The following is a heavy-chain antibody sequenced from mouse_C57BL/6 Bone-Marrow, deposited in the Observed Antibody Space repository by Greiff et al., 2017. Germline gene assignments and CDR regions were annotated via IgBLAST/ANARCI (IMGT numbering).Heavy chain of an antibody. D-gene: IGHD2-2*01. Sequence: EVQVVESGAELVRPGASVKLSCTASGFNIKDDYMHWVKQRPEQGLEWIGWIDPENGDTEYASKFQGKATITADTSSNTAYLQLSSLTSEDTAVYYCTTCGYYWYFDVWGTGTTVTVSS. CDR3: TTCGYYWYFDV. CDR1: GFNIKDDY. CDR2: IDPENGDT. V-gene: IGHV14-4*01. J-gene: IGHJ1*03.